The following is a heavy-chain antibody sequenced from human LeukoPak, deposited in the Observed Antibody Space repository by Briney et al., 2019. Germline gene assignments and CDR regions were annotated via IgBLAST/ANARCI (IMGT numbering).Heavy chain of an antibody. J-gene: IGHJ4*02. CDR1: GFTFSNFW. CDR3: ARDNDYDFWSGSRAFDY. D-gene: IGHD3-3*01. V-gene: IGHV3-74*01. CDR2: INSDGSST. Sequence: GGSLRLSCAASGFTFSNFWMHWVRQAPGKGLVWVSRINSDGSSTSYADSVKGRFTISRGNAKNTLYLQMNSLRAEDTAVYYCARDNDYDFWSGSRAFDYWGQGTLVTVSS.